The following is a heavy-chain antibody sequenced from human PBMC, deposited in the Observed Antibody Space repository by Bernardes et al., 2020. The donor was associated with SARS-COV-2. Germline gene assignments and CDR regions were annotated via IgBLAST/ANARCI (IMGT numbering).Heavy chain of an antibody. CDR3: ARVMYDLLTGYPDVFDV. J-gene: IGHJ3*01. CDR2: ISAYNGNT. CDR1: GYTFANYG. V-gene: IGHV1-18*04. Sequence: SVKVSCKTSGYTFANYGFSWVRQAPGQGLEWMGWISAYNGNTHYAQKLQGRVTMTIDTSTRTAYMELRSLRSDDTAVYYCARVMYDLLTGYPDVFDVWGQGTMVTVSS. D-gene: IGHD3-9*01.